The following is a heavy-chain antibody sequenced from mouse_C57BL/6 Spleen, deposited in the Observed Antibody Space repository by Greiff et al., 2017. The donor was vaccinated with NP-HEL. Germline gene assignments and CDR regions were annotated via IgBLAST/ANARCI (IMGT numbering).Heavy chain of an antibody. CDR3: ARENGSSLYYFDY. D-gene: IGHD1-1*01. Sequence: EVQRVESGGDLVKPGGSLKLSCAASGFTFSSYGMSWVRQTPDKRLEWVATISSGGSYTYYPDSVKGRFTISRDNAKNTLYLQMSSLKSEDTAMYYCARENGSSLYYFDYWGQGTTLTVSS. J-gene: IGHJ2*01. CDR2: ISSGGSYT. V-gene: IGHV5-6*01. CDR1: GFTFSSYG.